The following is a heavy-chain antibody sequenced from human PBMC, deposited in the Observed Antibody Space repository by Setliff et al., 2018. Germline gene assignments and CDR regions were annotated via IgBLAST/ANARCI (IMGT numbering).Heavy chain of an antibody. J-gene: IGHJ4*02. D-gene: IGHD1-1*01. V-gene: IGHV4-34*01. Sequence: SETLSLTCAAYGGTFSDYHWTWIRQSPEKGLEWIGEINHRGDTYYNPSLKGRLTIPVDTAQNQFSLRLTSVTGADTAVYYCARTGTYRYFDYWGQGALVTVSS. CDR3: ARTGTYRYFDY. CDR2: INHRGDT. CDR1: GGTFSDYH.